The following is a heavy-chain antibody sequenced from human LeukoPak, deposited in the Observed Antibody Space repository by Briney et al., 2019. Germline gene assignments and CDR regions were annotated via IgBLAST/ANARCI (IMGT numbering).Heavy chain of an antibody. D-gene: IGHD3-22*01. J-gene: IGHJ4*02. CDR1: GYTFTSYD. CDR2: MNPNSGNT. Sequence: GASVKVSCKASGYTFTSYDINWVRQATGQGLEWMGWMNPNSGNTGYAQKFQGRVTMTRNTSISTAYMELSSLRSEDTAVYYCARGGGPTYYYDSSGYYYDLWGQETLVTVSS. V-gene: IGHV1-8*01. CDR3: ARGGGPTYYYDSSGYYYDL.